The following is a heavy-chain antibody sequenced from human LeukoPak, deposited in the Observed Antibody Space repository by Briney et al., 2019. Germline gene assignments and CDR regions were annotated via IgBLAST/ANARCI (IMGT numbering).Heavy chain of an antibody. D-gene: IGHD6-19*01. J-gene: IGHJ6*02. CDR1: GGSISSYY. Sequence: SETLSLTCTVSGGSISSYYWGWIRQPPGKGLEWIGDIYYSGSTNYNPSLKSRVTISVDTSKNQFSLKLSSVTAADTAVYYCARAPEAWRSGWYGGENYYGMDVWGQGTTVTVSS. CDR2: IYYSGST. V-gene: IGHV4-59*01. CDR3: ARAPEAWRSGWYGGENYYGMDV.